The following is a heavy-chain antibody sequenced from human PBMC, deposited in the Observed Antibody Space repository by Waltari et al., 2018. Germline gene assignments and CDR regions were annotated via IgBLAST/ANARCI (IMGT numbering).Heavy chain of an antibody. D-gene: IGHD2-8*01. Sequence: VQLVDSGGGLVKPGGSLSLSCAASGFTFSRSWMSWVRQAPGKGLEWVGRIKSKTEGETTDYAAPVKGRFTISRDDSKNTLYLQMDSLKSEDTAVYYCTTGGVKGPHDAFDIWGQGTIVTVSS. V-gene: IGHV3-15*01. CDR3: TTGGVKGPHDAFDI. CDR1: GFTFSRSW. CDR2: IKSKTEGETT. J-gene: IGHJ3*02.